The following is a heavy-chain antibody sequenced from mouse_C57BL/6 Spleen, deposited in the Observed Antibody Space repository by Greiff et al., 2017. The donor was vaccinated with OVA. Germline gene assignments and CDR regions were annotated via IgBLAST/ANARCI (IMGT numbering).Heavy chain of an antibody. CDR1: GFTFSDYG. Sequence: DVHLVESGGGLVKPGGSLKLSCAASGFTFSDYGMHWVRQAPEKGLEWVAYISSGSSTIYYADTVKGRFTISRDNAKNTLFLQMTILRSEATAMYYCARGLADYWGQGTTLTVSS. J-gene: IGHJ2*01. CDR2: ISSGSSTI. D-gene: IGHD3-3*01. V-gene: IGHV5-17*01. CDR3: ARGLADY.